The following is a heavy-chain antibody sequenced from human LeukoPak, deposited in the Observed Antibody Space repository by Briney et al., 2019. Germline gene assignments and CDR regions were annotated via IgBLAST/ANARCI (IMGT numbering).Heavy chain of an antibody. CDR3: ARSHDYDPYNWFDP. D-gene: IGHD5-12*01. Sequence: PSGTLSLTCAVSGGSISSSNWWSWVRQPPGKGLEWIGEIYHSGSTNYNPSLKSRVTISVDKSKNQFSLKLSSVTAADTAVYYCARSHDYDPYNWFDPWGQGTLVTVSS. V-gene: IGHV4-4*02. CDR2: IYHSGST. J-gene: IGHJ5*02. CDR1: GGSISSSNW.